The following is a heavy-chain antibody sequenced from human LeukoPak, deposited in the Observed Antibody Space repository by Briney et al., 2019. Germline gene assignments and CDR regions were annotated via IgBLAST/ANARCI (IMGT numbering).Heavy chain of an antibody. Sequence: GGSLRLSCAASGFTFSSSAMSWVRQAPGKGLEWVSVISYDGSNKYYADSVKGRFTISRDNSKNTLYLQMNSLRAEDTAVYYCARGCSSCPVDYWGQGTLVTVSS. CDR3: ARGCSSCPVDY. D-gene: IGHD2-15*01. V-gene: IGHV3-30-3*01. CDR2: ISYDGSNK. CDR1: GFTFSSSA. J-gene: IGHJ4*02.